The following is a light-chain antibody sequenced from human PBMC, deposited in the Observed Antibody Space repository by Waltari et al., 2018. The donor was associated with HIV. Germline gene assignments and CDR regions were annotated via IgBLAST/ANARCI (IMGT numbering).Light chain of an antibody. Sequence: DIVMTQSPLSLPVTPGEPASISCRSSQSLLNSNGFNYLDWYLQKPGQSPRLLIYLASDRAPGVPDRFSGSGLGTDFTLKISRVEAEDVGVYYCMQALQTPLITFGQGTRLEIK. CDR1: QSLLNSNGFNY. CDR2: LAS. V-gene: IGKV2-28*01. J-gene: IGKJ5*01. CDR3: MQALQTPLIT.